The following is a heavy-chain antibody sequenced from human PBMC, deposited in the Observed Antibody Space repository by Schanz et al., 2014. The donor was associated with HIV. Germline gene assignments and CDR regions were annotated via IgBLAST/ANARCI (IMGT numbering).Heavy chain of an antibody. CDR3: ASGRRSGIGWRMDV. CDR1: GGTFRSNA. D-gene: IGHD6-19*01. J-gene: IGHJ6*02. Sequence: QVQLVQSGAEVKKPGSSLKVSCKASGGTFRSNAITWVRQAPGQGLEWIGHFNVMLSKINSAQKFQGRVSMTADPSTNTAYMEMRGLRFEDTAVYYCASGRRSGIGWRMDVWGQGTTVSVSS. CDR2: FNVMLSKI. V-gene: IGHV1-69*01.